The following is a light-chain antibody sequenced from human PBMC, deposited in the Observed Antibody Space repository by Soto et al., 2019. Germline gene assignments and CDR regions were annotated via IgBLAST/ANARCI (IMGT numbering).Light chain of an antibody. CDR3: QQYNNWPRT. J-gene: IGKJ1*01. Sequence: EIVMTQSPATLSVSPGERATLSCRASQSVSNNLAWSRQKPGKAPRLLIYGSSTRATGIPARFSGSGSGTEFTLTISSLQSEDFAVYDCQQYNNWPRTFGQGTKVEIK. CDR2: GSS. V-gene: IGKV3-15*01. CDR1: QSVSNN.